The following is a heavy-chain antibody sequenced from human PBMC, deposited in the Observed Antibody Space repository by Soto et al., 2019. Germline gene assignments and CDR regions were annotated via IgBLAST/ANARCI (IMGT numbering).Heavy chain of an antibody. V-gene: IGHV3-23*01. Sequence: PGGSLRLSCAASGFAFRTYAMAWVRQAPGKGLEWVSGIWGSGDRTFYADSVKGRFTTSRDNSRNTLYLQMYSLTAEDTALYYCAKTGPYCGGDCSRYFYGMDVRGQGTTVTVSS. D-gene: IGHD2-21*02. CDR3: AKTGPYCGGDCSRYFYGMDV. CDR2: IWGSGDRT. CDR1: GFAFRTYA. J-gene: IGHJ6*02.